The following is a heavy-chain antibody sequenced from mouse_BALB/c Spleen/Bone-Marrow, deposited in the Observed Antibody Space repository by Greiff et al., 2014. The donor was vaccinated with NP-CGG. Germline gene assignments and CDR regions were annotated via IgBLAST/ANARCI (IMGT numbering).Heavy chain of an antibody. Sequence: EVKLVESGGGLVQPGGSLRLSCAASGFTFTDYYMSWVRQPPGKGLEWLGFISNKANGYTTEYSASVKGRFTISSKNSESILYLQMIILSTEDSAAYSFARCGSYDGNGYFDDWGQGTTVTVSS. D-gene: IGHD2-1*01. CDR1: GFTFTDYY. V-gene: IGHV7-3*02. CDR2: ISNKANGYTT. CDR3: ARCGSYDGNGYFDD. J-gene: IGHJ1*01.